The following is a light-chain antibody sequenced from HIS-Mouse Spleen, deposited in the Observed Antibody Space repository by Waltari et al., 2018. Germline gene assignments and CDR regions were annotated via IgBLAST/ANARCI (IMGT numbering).Light chain of an antibody. CDR1: ALPQKY. V-gene: IGLV3-10*01. CDR3: YSTDSSGNHRV. CDR2: EDS. J-gene: IGLJ2*01. Sequence: SYELTQPPSVSVSPGQTARITCSGDALPQKYAYWYQQKAGQAPVLVIYEDSKRPSGIPERCSGSSSGKMATLTISGAQVEDEADYYCYSTDSSGNHRVFGGGTKLTVL.